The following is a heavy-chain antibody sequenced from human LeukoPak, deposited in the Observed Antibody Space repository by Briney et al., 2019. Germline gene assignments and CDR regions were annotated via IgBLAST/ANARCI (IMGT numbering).Heavy chain of an antibody. CDR1: GLTFSSYW. V-gene: IGHV3-7*01. J-gene: IGHJ5*02. D-gene: IGHD2-15*01. CDR2: IKHDGSEK. Sequence: QAGGSLRLSCAASGLTFSSYWMSWVRQAPGKGLEWVANIKHDGSEKNYVDSVKGRFTISRDNAKNSLFLQMNSLRAEDTAVYYCAREYSTGFDPWGQGTLVTVSS. CDR3: AREYSTGFDP.